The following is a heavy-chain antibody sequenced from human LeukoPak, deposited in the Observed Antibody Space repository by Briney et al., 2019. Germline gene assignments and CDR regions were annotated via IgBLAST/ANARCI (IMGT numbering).Heavy chain of an antibody. D-gene: IGHD5-12*01. Sequence: ASFKVSCKASGNTFTSYYMHWVRQAPGQGLEWMGIINPSGGSTSYAQKFQGRVTMTRDTSTSTVYMELSSLRSEDTAVYYCARDLLFGYSGYDLYFDYWGQGTLVTVSS. V-gene: IGHV1-46*01. J-gene: IGHJ4*02. CDR2: INPSGGST. CDR1: GNTFTSYY. CDR3: ARDLLFGYSGYDLYFDY.